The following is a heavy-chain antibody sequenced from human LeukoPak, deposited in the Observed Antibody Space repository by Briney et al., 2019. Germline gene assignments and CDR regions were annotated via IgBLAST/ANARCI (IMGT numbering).Heavy chain of an antibody. J-gene: IGHJ5*02. Sequence: GGSLRLSCAASGFTLSSYGMHWVRQAPGKGLEWVAFIHYDGSNKYYADSVKGRFTISRDNSKNTLYLQMNSLRAEDTAVYSCARGADGVSSNSRGWFDPWGQGTLVTVSS. D-gene: IGHD2-15*01. CDR2: IHYDGSNK. V-gene: IGHV3-30*02. CDR3: ARGADGVSSNSRGWFDP. CDR1: GFTLSSYG.